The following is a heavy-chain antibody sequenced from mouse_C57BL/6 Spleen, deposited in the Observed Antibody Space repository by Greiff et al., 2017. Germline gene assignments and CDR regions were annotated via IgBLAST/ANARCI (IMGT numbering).Heavy chain of an antibody. J-gene: IGHJ2*01. V-gene: IGHV5-6*01. Sequence: EVHLVESGGDLVKPGGSLKLSCAASGFTFSSYGMSWVRQTPDKRLEWVATISSGGSYTYYPDSVKGRFTISRDNAKNTLYLQMSSLKSEDTAMYYCARQPTTVVDYWGQGTTLTVSS. CDR2: ISSGGSYT. D-gene: IGHD1-1*01. CDR1: GFTFSSYG. CDR3: ARQPTTVVDY.